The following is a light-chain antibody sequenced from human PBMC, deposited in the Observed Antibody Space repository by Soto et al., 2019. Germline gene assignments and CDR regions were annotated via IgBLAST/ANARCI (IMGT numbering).Light chain of an antibody. Sequence: EIVLTQSPATLSLSPGERATLSCRASQSVSSYLAWYQQKPGQAPRLLIYDASTRATGIPARFSGSGTGTDFTLTISSREPEDFAVYYCQQRSDWPLTFGGGTKVEI. CDR2: DAS. CDR3: QQRSDWPLT. V-gene: IGKV3-11*01. J-gene: IGKJ4*01. CDR1: QSVSSY.